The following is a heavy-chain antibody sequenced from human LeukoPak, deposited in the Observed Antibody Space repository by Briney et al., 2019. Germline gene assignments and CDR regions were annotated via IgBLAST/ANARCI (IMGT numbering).Heavy chain of an antibody. J-gene: IGHJ3*02. CDR3: ARVSYDSSGDSLLNAFDI. CDR1: GGSISSGGYY. CDR2: IYHSGST. D-gene: IGHD3-22*01. Sequence: SETLSLTCTVSGGSISSGGYYWSWIRQHPGRGLEGIGYIYHSGSTYYNPSLKTRVTISVDTSKNQFSLKLSSGTAAATAVYYCARVSYDSSGDSLLNAFDIWGQGTMVTVSS. V-gene: IGHV4-31*03.